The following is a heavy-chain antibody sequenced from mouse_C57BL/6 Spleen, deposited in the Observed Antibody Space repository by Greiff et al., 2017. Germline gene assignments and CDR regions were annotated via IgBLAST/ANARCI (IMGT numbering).Heavy chain of an antibody. CDR3: ARRSLTTVVAHWYFDV. V-gene: IGHV1-69*01. CDR2: IDPSDSYT. D-gene: IGHD1-1*01. CDR1: GYTFTSYW. J-gene: IGHJ1*03. Sequence: QVQLQQPGAELVMPGASVKLSCKASGYTFTSYWMHWVKQRPGQGLEWIGEIDPSDSYTNYNQKFKGKSTLTVDKSSSTAYMQLSSLTSEDSAVYYCARRSLTTVVAHWYFDVWGTGTTVTVSS.